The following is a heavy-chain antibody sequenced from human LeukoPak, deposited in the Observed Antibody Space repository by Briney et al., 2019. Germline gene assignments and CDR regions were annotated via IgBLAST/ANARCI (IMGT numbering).Heavy chain of an antibody. CDR1: GLTFNIYA. CDR2: ISYDESDK. D-gene: IGHD6-13*01. V-gene: IGHV3-30*04. J-gene: IGHJ4*02. Sequence: GGSLRLFCAASGLTFNIYAMHWVRKAPGKGLEWVAVISYDESDKYYADSVKGRFTISRDNSKNTLYLQMNSLRVEDTAVYYCARRWSFDHWGQGTLVTVSS. CDR3: ARRWSFDH.